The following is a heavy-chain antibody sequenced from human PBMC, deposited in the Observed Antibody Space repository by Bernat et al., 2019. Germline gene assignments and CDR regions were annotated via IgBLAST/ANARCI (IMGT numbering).Heavy chain of an antibody. CDR3: ARFLITMINSPEIGFDY. Sequence: QVQLVQSGAEVKKPGASVKVSCKASGYTFTSYGISWVRQAPGQGLEWMGWISAYNGNTNYAQKLQGRVTMTTDTSTSTAYMELRSLRSDDTAVYYCARFLITMINSPEIGFDYWGQGTLVTVSS. D-gene: IGHD3-22*01. V-gene: IGHV1-18*01. CDR1: GYTFTSYG. CDR2: ISAYNGNT. J-gene: IGHJ4*02.